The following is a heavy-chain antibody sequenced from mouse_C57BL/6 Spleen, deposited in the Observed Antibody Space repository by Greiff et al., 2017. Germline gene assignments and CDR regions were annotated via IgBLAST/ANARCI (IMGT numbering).Heavy chain of an antibody. D-gene: IGHD1-3*01. CDR2: IDPEAGDT. V-gene: IGHV14-1*01. CDR3: TRDNYDRY. J-gene: IGHJ2*01. Sequence: EVQLQESGAELVRPGASVKLSCTASGFNIKDYYMHWVKPRPDQGLEWIGRIDPEAGDTDYAPKFQGKAIMTADTSSNTSYLQRSSLTSEDTAVYYGTRDNYDRYWGQGTTLTVSS. CDR1: GFNIKDYY.